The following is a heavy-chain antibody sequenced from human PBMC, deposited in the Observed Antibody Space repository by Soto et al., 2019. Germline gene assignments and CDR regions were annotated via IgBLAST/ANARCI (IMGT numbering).Heavy chain of an antibody. Sequence: GESLKISCKGSGYSFTSYWIGWVRQMPGKGLEWMGIIYPGDSDTRYSPSFQGQVTISADKSISTAYLQWSSLKASDTAMDYCVTGIDAAGTFYSCDYWGQGTLVTVSS. J-gene: IGHJ4*02. D-gene: IGHD6-13*01. CDR2: IYPGDSDT. V-gene: IGHV5-51*01. CDR3: VTGIDAAGTFYSCDY. CDR1: GYSFTSYW.